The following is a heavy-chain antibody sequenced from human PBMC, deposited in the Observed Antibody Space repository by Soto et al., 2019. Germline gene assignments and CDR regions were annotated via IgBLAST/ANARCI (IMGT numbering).Heavy chain of an antibody. CDR2: ISGSGATT. Sequence: EYLRLSYAASGVTLSSYAMSWVRQAPGKGLEWVSDISGSGATTYYADSVKGRFAISRDNSKNTLYLQMNSLRADDTAVYYCAKAPSITVTPWYYFVSWGPGTLVS. D-gene: IGHD2-15*01. CDR3: AKAPSITVTPWYYFVS. J-gene: IGHJ4*02. CDR1: GVTLSSYA. V-gene: IGHV3-23*01.